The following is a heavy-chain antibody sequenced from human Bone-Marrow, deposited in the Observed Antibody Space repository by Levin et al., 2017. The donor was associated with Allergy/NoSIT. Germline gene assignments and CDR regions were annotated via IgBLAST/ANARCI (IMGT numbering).Heavy chain of an antibody. CDR3: ARKFTRRDAFDI. J-gene: IGHJ3*02. V-gene: IGHV4-39*01. CDR2: IYYSGST. Sequence: SCTVSGGSISSSSYYWGWIRQPPGKGLEWIGSIYYSGSTYYNPSLKSRVTISVDTSKNQFSLKLSSVTAADTAVYYCARKFTRRDAFDIWGQGTMVTVSS. D-gene: IGHD3-3*01. CDR1: GGSISSSSYY.